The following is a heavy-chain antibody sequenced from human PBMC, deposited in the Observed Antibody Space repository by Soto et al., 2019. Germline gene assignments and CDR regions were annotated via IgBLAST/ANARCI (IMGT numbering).Heavy chain of an antibody. D-gene: IGHD6-13*01. CDR3: ARDGNIAAAGMGFDY. CDR1: GGSISSGGYS. V-gene: IGHV4-30-2*01. CDR2: IYHSGST. J-gene: IGHJ4*02. Sequence: PSETLSLTCAVSGGSISSGGYSWSWIRQPPGKGLEWIGYIYHSGSTYYNPSLKSRVTISVDRSKNQVSLKLSSVTAADTAVYWCARDGNIAAAGMGFDYWGQGTLVTVSS.